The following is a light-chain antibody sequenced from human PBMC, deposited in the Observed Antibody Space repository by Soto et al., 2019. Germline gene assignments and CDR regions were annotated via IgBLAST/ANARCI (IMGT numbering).Light chain of an antibody. CDR3: VTWDSSLSAL. Sequence: QSVLTQPPSVSAAPGQNVTISCSGSSSKFGSNYVSWYQQLPGAAPKVLIYDDEKRPSGIPDRFSGFKSATSATLGITRVQTGDEADYYCVTWDSSLSALFGGGTKLTVL. CDR1: SSKFGSNY. CDR2: DDE. V-gene: IGLV1-51*01. J-gene: IGLJ2*01.